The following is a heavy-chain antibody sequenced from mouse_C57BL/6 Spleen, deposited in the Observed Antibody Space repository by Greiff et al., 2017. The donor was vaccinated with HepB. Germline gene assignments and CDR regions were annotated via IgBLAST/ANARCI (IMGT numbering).Heavy chain of an antibody. D-gene: IGHD6-1*01. V-gene: IGHV3-6*01. CDR1: GYSITSGYY. J-gene: IGHJ2*01. CDR2: ISYDGSN. Sequence: EVKLQESGPGLVKPSQSLSLTCSVTGYSITSGYYWNWIRQFPGNKLEWMGYISYDGSNNYNPSLKNRISITRDTSKNQFFLKLNSVTTEDTATYYCAREGLRIDYWGQGTTLTVSS. CDR3: AREGLRIDY.